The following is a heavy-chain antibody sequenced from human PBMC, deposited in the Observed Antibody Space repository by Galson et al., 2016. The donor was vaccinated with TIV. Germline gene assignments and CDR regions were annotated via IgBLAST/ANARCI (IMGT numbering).Heavy chain of an antibody. V-gene: IGHV4-38-2*02. CDR2: IYESGTT. CDR3: IREGSTVTMHHYFGMDV. J-gene: IGHJ6*02. Sequence: LTCVVSGFSIKSGYFWGWIRQPPGKGLQWIGSIYESGTTYSNPSLKSRLTMSVDTSKNQFSLKLSSVTAADTAVYYCIREGSTVTMHHYFGMDVWGQGTSVTVSS. D-gene: IGHD4-17*01. CDR1: GFSIKSGYF.